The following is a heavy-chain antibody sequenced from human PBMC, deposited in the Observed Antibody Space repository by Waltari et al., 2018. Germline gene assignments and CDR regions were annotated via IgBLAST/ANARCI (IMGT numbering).Heavy chain of an antibody. CDR2: ISSSGNTI. CDR1: GFTFSNYE. J-gene: IGHJ4*02. Sequence: EVQLVESGGGLIQPGGSLRLSCAASGFTFSNYEMNWVRQAPGKGLEWVSYISSSGNTIYYADSVKGRFTISRDNAKNSLYLQMNSLRAEDTAVYYCARGMDTAMVTGYFDYWGQGTLVTVSS. D-gene: IGHD5-18*01. V-gene: IGHV3-48*03. CDR3: ARGMDTAMVTGYFDY.